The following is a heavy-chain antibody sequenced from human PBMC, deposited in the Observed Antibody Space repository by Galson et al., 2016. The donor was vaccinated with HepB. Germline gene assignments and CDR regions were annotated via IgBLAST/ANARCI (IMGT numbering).Heavy chain of an antibody. V-gene: IGHV4-4*08. CDR2: IYSSVST. Sequence: EPLSLTCTVSGGSISGYYWSWIRQPPGKGLEWIAYIYSSVSTNYNPSLKSRVTISIDASKNQFSLKLNSVTAADTAVYFCARVVYAGYSILGYYFDSWGQGTLVTVSS. CDR1: GGSISGYY. J-gene: IGHJ4*02. CDR3: ARVVYAGYSILGYYFDS. D-gene: IGHD4-23*01.